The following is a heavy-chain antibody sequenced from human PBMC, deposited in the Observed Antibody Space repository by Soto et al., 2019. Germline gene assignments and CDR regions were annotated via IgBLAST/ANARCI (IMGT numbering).Heavy chain of an antibody. CDR3: AKDRPVVAATYYFDY. D-gene: IGHD2-15*01. Sequence: PGGSLRLSCAASGFTFSSSAMSWVRQAPGKGLEWVSAISGSGGSTYYADSVKGRFTISSNNSKNTLYLQMNSLRAEDTAVYYCAKDRPVVAATYYFDYWGQGTLVTVSS. CDR2: ISGSGGST. CDR1: GFTFSSSA. J-gene: IGHJ4*02. V-gene: IGHV3-23*01.